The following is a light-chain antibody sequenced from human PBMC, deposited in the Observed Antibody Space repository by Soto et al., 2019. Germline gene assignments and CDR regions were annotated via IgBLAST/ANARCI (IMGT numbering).Light chain of an antibody. CDR3: QQYNSYSPLT. Sequence: DIQMTQSPSTLSASVGDRVTITCRASQSISSWLAWYQQKPGKAPKLLIYKASSLESGVPSRFSGSGSGTEFTLPISSLQPDDFATYYCQQYNSYSPLTFGGGTKVEIK. V-gene: IGKV1-5*03. CDR2: KAS. CDR1: QSISSW. J-gene: IGKJ4*01.